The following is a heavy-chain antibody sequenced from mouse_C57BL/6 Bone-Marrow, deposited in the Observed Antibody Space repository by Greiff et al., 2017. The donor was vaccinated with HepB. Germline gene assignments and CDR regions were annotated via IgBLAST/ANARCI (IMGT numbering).Heavy chain of an antibody. CDR3: ARGNDGRPYYYAMDY. J-gene: IGHJ4*01. CDR1: GYTFTSYW. V-gene: IGHV1-52*01. Sequence: QVQLQQPGAELVRPGSSVKLSCKASGYTFTSYWMHWVKQRPIQGLEWIGNIDPSDSETHYNQKFKDKATLTVEKSSSTAYMQLSSLTSEDSAVYYGARGNDGRPYYYAMDYWGQGTSVTVSS. CDR2: IDPSDSET. D-gene: IGHD1-1*01.